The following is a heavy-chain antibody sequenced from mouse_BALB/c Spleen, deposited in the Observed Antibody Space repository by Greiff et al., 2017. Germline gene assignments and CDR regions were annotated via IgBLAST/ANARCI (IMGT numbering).Heavy chain of an antibody. D-gene: IGHD1-1*01. Sequence: QVQLQQSGPELVKPGASVKISCKGSGYTFTDYAMHWVKQSHAKSLEWIGVISTYYGYASYNQKFKGKATMTVDKSSSTAYMELARLTSEDSAIYYCARDYGSSTGAVDYWGQGTSVTVSS. J-gene: IGHJ4*01. V-gene: IGHV1-67*01. CDR3: ARDYGSSTGAVDY. CDR2: ISTYYGYA. CDR1: GYTFTDYA.